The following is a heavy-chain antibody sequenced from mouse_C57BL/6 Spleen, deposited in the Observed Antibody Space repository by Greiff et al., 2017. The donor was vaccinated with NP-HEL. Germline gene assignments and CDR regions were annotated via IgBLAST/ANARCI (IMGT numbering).Heavy chain of an antibody. CDR2: IDPEDGET. D-gene: IGHD2-5*01. V-gene: IGHV14-2*01. J-gene: IGHJ2*01. CDR3: ARRRQGAHSNYFDY. CDR1: GFNIKDYY. Sequence: EVMLVESGAELVKPGASVKLSCTASGFNIKDYYMHWVKQRTEQGLEWIGRIDPEDGETKYAPKFQGKATITADTSSNTAYLQLSSLTSEDTAVYYCARRRQGAHSNYFDYWGQGTTLTVSS.